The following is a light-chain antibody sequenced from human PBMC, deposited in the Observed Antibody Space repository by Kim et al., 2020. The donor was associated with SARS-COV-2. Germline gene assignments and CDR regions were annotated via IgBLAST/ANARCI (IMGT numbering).Light chain of an antibody. J-gene: IGKJ1*01. CDR3: QKFSDLPRT. Sequence: EIVMTQSPATLSVSPGERATLSCRASQSIASSLAWYQQKAGQAPRLLIFGASTRATGIPPRFSGSGSGREFTLTISSLQSEDFAVYYCQKFSDLPRTFGQGTKVDIK. V-gene: IGKV3-15*01. CDR2: GAS. CDR1: QSIASS.